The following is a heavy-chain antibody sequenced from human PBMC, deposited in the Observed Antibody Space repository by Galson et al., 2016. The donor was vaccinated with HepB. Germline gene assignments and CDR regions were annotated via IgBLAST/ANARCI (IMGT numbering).Heavy chain of an antibody. D-gene: IGHD2-2*01. CDR3: AHIASSTWDGTRYYYYYYAMDA. CDR1: GFSLTTNGVG. Sequence: PALVKPTQTLTLTCTFSGFSLTTNGVGVGWIRQPPGKALEWLALIYWDDDKRYSPSLKSRLTINKDTSKNQVVLTMTNTDPLDTGTYYCAHIASSTWDGTRYYYYYYAMDAWGQGTTVTVSS. V-gene: IGHV2-5*02. J-gene: IGHJ6*02. CDR2: IYWDDDK.